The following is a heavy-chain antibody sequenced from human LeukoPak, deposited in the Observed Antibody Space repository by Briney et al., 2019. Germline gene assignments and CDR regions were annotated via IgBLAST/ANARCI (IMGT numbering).Heavy chain of an antibody. Sequence: GGSLRLSCAASGFTFSSYWMSWVRQAPGKGLEWVANIKEDGSEKDYVGSVKGRFTISRDNAKNSLYLQMNSLRAEDTAVYYCARGMDYYDSSGYLYFDYWGQGTLVTVSS. CDR3: ARGMDYYDSSGYLYFDY. J-gene: IGHJ4*02. D-gene: IGHD3-22*01. V-gene: IGHV3-7*03. CDR2: IKEDGSEK. CDR1: GFTFSSYW.